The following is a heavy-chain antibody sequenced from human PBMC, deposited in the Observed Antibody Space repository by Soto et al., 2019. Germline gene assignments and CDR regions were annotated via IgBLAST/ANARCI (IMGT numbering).Heavy chain of an antibody. J-gene: IGHJ6*02. D-gene: IGHD5-18*01. CDR1: GFTFSSYW. Sequence: PGGSLRLSCAASGFTFSSYWMSWVRQAPGKGLEWVANIKQDGSEKYYVDSVKGRFTISRDNAKNSLYLQMNSLRAEDTAVYYCARDKEHGYSYTVNYYYYYGMDVWGQGTTVTVSS. V-gene: IGHV3-7*03. CDR3: ARDKEHGYSYTVNYYYYYGMDV. CDR2: IKQDGSEK.